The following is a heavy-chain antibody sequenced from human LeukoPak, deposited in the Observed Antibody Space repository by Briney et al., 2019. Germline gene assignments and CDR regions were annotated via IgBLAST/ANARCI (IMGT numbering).Heavy chain of an antibody. D-gene: IGHD3-22*01. Sequence: ASVKVSCKASGYTFTGYYIHWVRQAPGQGLEWMGIINPSGGSTSYAQKFQGRVTMTRDTSTSTVYMELSSLRSEDTAVYYCARTRVLSGYFDYWGQGTLVTVSS. J-gene: IGHJ4*02. CDR3: ARTRVLSGYFDY. V-gene: IGHV1-46*01. CDR2: INPSGGST. CDR1: GYTFTGYY.